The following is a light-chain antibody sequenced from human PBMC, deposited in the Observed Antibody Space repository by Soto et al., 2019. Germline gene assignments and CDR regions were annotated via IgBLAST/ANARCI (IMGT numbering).Light chain of an antibody. CDR2: AAS. Sequence: DIQITQSPSSLSGSERDRVTITCRASQSISSYLNWYQQKPGKAPKLLIYAASSLQSGVPSRFSGSGYGTDFTLTITSLQLEDFATYYCQQSDVSPRTFGQGTKVDI. CDR1: QSISSY. V-gene: IGKV1-39*01. J-gene: IGKJ1*01. CDR3: QQSDVSPRT.